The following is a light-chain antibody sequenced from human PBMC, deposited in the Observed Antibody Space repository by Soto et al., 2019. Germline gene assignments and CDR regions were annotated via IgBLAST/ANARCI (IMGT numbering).Light chain of an antibody. CDR3: QQYATSPLT. CDR1: QSLSNNF. V-gene: IGKV3-20*01. Sequence: DIVLTQSPGTLSLSPGDRAALSCGASQSLSNNFLAWYQQKPGQAPRLLISGASSRATGIPDRFSGSGSGTDFTLTITRVEPEAFAVYYCQQYATSPLTFGGGTKVEIK. J-gene: IGKJ4*01. CDR2: GAS.